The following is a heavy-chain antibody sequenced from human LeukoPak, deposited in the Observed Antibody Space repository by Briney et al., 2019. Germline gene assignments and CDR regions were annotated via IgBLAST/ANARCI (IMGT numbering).Heavy chain of an antibody. CDR3: ARVRAYCSGGSCYWFDP. Sequence: GGSLRLSCVASGFTFSNYWMSWVRQAPGKGLEWVANIKQDGSEKYYVDSVKGRFTISRDNAKNSLYLQMNTLRAEDTAVYYCARVRAYCSGGSCYWFDPWGQGTLVTVSS. CDR2: IKQDGSEK. D-gene: IGHD2-15*01. J-gene: IGHJ5*02. V-gene: IGHV3-7*01. CDR1: GFTFSNYW.